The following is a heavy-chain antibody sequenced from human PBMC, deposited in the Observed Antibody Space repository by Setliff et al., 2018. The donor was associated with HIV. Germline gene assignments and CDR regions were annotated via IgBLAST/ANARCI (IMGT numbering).Heavy chain of an antibody. J-gene: IGHJ4*02. V-gene: IGHV3-74*01. CDR1: GFTFSYYW. CDR2: IDANGRGT. CDR3: ARGGVGSFDY. D-gene: IGHD1-26*01. Sequence: LRLSCAASGFTFSYYWMHWVRQAPGKGPVWVARIDANGRGTSYADSVKGRFTISRDNAKNMLYVQMNSLRAEDTAVYYCARGGVGSFDYWGQGTLVTVSS.